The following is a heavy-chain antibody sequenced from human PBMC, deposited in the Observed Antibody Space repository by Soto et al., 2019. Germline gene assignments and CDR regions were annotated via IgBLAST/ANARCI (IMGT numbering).Heavy chain of an antibody. Sequence: GGSLRLSCAASGFTVSGMFMNWVRQAPGKGLEWVSVIYPAGPTYYADSVKGRFTISRDNSKNTLFLQLNNLRAEDTAVYYRARDADSSGLHYWGQGILVTVSS. D-gene: IGHD6-19*01. J-gene: IGHJ4*02. V-gene: IGHV3-53*01. CDR2: IYPAGPT. CDR1: GFTVSGMF. CDR3: ARDADSSGLHY.